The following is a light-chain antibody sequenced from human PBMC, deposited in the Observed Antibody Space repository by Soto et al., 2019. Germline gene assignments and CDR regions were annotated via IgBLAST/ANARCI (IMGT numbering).Light chain of an antibody. V-gene: IGLV2-14*01. CDR2: EVS. CDR3: ISYTSSSTWV. Sequence: QSALTQPASVSLSPGQSITISCTGTSSDVGGYNYVSWYQQHPGKAPKLMIYEVSNRPSGVSDRFSGSRSGNTASLTISGLQAEDESDYYCISYTSSSTWVFGGGTKVTVL. J-gene: IGLJ3*02. CDR1: SSDVGGYNY.